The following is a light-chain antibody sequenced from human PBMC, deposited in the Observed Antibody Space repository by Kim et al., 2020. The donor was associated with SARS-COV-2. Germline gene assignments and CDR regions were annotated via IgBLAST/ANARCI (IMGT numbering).Light chain of an antibody. CDR3: QHPGT. J-gene: IGKJ1*01. CDR2: GAS. CDR1: QSVSSH. Sequence: ATLSVSPGERATLSCRASQSVSSHLAWYQQKPGQPPRLLIYGASTRATGIPARFSGSGSGTEFTLTISSLQSEDFAVCYCQHPGTFGQGTKVEIK. V-gene: IGKV3-15*01.